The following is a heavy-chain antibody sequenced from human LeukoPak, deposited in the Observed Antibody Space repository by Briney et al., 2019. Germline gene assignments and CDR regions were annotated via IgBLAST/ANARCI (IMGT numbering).Heavy chain of an antibody. Sequence: SETLSLTCTVSGFSVSSGSYYWSWLRQPPGKGLEWFGYIYYSGSTNYNPSLKSRVTISVDTSKNQFSLKLSSVTAADTAVYYCARENFGELFSDAFDIWGQGTMVTVSS. J-gene: IGHJ3*02. CDR2: IYYSGST. V-gene: IGHV4-61*01. CDR3: ARENFGELFSDAFDI. D-gene: IGHD3-10*01. CDR1: GFSVSSGSYY.